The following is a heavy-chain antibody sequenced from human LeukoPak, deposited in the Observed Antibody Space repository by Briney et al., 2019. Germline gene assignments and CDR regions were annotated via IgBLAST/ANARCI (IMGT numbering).Heavy chain of an antibody. J-gene: IGHJ6*02. CDR1: GGSISSYY. CDR3: AGGYSSPYDYYYYGMDV. D-gene: IGHD6-13*01. Sequence: NPSETLSLTCTVSGGSISSYYWSWIRQPPGKGLEWIGYIYYSGSTNYNPSLKSRVTISVDTSKNQFSLKLSSVTAADTAVYYCAGGYSSPYDYYYYGMDVWGQGTTVTVSS. V-gene: IGHV4-59*08. CDR2: IYYSGST.